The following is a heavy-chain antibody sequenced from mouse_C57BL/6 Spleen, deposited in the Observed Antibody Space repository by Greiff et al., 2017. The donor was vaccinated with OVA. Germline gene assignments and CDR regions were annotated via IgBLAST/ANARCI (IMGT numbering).Heavy chain of an antibody. V-gene: IGHV1-26*01. D-gene: IGHD1-1*01. CDR3: ARSQITTVVRYFDV. CDR2: INPNNGGT. J-gene: IGHJ1*03. Sequence: EVQLQQSGPELVKPGASVKISCKASGYTFTDYYMNWVKQSHGKSLEWIGDINPNNGGTSYNQKFKGKATLTVDKSSSTAYMELRSLTSEDSAVYYCARSQITTVVRYFDVWGTGTTVTVSS. CDR1: GYTFTDYY.